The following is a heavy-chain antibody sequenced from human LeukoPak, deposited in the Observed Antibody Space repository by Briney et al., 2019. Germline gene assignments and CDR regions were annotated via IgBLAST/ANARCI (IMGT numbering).Heavy chain of an antibody. D-gene: IGHD2-2*01. CDR3: VSFYETY. J-gene: IGHJ4*02. CDR1: GFTFSSYA. Sequence: GGSLRLSCAASGFTFSSYAMHWVRQAPGKGLEWVAVISYDGSNKYYADSVKGRFTISRDNAKNTVYLQMNNLRAEDTAVYYCVSFYETYWGRGTLVTVSS. CDR2: ISYDGSNK. V-gene: IGHV3-30-3*01.